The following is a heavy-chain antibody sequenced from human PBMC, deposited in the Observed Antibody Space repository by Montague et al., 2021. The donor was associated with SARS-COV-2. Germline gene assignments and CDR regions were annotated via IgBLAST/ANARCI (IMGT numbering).Heavy chain of an antibody. J-gene: IGHJ3*02. CDR1: GFTFSSYA. CDR3: ARWAIVVVPAAPSRDFDI. Sequence: SLRLSCAASGFTFSSYAMHWVRQAPGKGLEWVAVISYDGSNKYYADSVKGRFTISRDNSKNTLYLQMNSLRAEDTAVYYCARWAIVVVPAAPSRDFDIWGQGTMVTVSS. CDR2: ISYDGSNK. D-gene: IGHD2-2*01. V-gene: IGHV3-30-3*01.